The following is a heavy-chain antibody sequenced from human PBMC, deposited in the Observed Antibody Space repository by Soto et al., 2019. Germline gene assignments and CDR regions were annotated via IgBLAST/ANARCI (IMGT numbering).Heavy chain of an antibody. Sequence: QVQLVESVGGVVQPGRSLRLSCAASGFTFSNFGMHWVRQAPGKGLEWVAVMSYDGLNKYYADSVKGRFTIFRDDSKNTLYLQINSLRAEDTAVYYCVKDRYSGICYSLDSWGQGTLLTVAS. CDR2: MSYDGLNK. CDR3: VKDRYSGICYSLDS. CDR1: GFTFSNFG. D-gene: IGHD6-13*01. V-gene: IGHV3-30*18. J-gene: IGHJ4*02.